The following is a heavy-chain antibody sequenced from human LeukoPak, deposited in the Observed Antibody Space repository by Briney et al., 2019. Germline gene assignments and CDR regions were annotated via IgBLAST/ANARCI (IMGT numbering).Heavy chain of an antibody. CDR2: IYTSGST. CDR1: GGSISSYY. J-gene: IGHJ4*02. V-gene: IGHV4-4*07. Sequence: PSETLSLTCTVSGGSISSYYWSWIRQPAGKGLEWIGRIYTSGSTNYNPSLKSRVTISVDKSKNQFSLKLSSVTAADTAVYYCAGSHISVVVTAVYDYWGQGTLVTVPS. D-gene: IGHD2-21*02. CDR3: AGSHISVVVTAVYDY.